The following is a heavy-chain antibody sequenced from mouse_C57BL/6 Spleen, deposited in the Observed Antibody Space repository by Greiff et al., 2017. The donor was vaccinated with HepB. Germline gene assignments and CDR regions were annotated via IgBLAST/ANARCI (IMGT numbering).Heavy chain of an antibody. CDR1: GYTFTSYW. CDR2: IDPSDSET. Sequence: VKLQQPGAELVRPGSSVKLSCKASGYTFTSYWMHWVKQRPIQGLEWIGNIDPSDSETHYNQKFKDKATLTVDKSSSTAYMQLSSLTSEDSAVYYCARGDYYGNYEDYWGQGTTLTVSS. J-gene: IGHJ2*01. V-gene: IGHV1-52*01. CDR3: ARGDYYGNYEDY. D-gene: IGHD2-1*01.